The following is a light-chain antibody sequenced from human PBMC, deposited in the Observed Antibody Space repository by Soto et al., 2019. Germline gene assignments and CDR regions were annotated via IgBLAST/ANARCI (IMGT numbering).Light chain of an antibody. CDR2: EGS. CDR3: CSYAGSSTFYV. V-gene: IGLV2-23*03. CDR1: SSDFGSYNL. Sequence: QSALTQPASVYGSPGQSITISCTGTSSDFGSYNLVSWYQQHPGKAPKLMIYEGSKRPSGVSNRFSGSKSGNTASLTISGLQAEDEADYYCCSYAGSSTFYVFGTGTKVTVL. J-gene: IGLJ1*01.